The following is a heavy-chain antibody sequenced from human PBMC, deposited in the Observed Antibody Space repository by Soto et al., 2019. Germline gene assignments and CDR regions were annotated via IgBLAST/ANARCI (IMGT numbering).Heavy chain of an antibody. D-gene: IGHD6-13*01. V-gene: IGHV5-51*01. CDR1: GYSFTSYW. Sequence: HGESLKISCKGSGYSFTSYWIGWVRQMPGKGLEWMGIIYPGDSDTRYSPSFQGQVTISADKSISTAYLQWSSLKASDTAMYYCARPKASSYSSSWYLLDYWGQGTLVTVSS. J-gene: IGHJ4*02. CDR2: IYPGDSDT. CDR3: ARPKASSYSSSWYLLDY.